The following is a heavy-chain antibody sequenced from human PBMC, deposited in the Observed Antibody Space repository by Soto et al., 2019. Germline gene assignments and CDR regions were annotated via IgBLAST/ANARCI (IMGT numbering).Heavy chain of an antibody. Sequence: GGSLIHSCSASEFTFSIYAMSWVRQAPGKGLEWVSAISGSGGSTYYADSVKGRFTISRGNSKNTLYLQMNSLRAEDTAVYYCAKAESSSSFSHLYGMDVWGQGNTVTVSS. J-gene: IGHJ6*02. CDR1: EFTFSIYA. CDR2: ISGSGGST. V-gene: IGHV3-23*01. CDR3: AKAESSSSFSHLYGMDV. D-gene: IGHD6-6*01.